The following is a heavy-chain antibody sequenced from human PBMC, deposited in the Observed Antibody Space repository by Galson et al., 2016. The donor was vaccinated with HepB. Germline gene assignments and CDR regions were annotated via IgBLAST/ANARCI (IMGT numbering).Heavy chain of an antibody. CDR1: GFTFSRDW. V-gene: IGHV3-7*04. CDR3: GRDGTTVIDY. D-gene: IGHD4-17*01. CDR2: IKQDGSEK. J-gene: IGHJ4*02. Sequence: SLRLSCAASGFTFSRDWMSWVRQAPGKGLEWEATIKQDGSEKYYVDSVKGRFTISRDNANNSLFLQMNSLRAEDTAVYYCGRDGTTVIDYWGQGTLVTVSS.